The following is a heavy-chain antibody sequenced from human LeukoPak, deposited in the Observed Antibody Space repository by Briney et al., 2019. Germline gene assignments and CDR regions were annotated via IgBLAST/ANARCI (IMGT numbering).Heavy chain of an antibody. CDR2: ISGSGGST. V-gene: IGHV3-23*01. Sequence: GGSLRLSCVVSGSRFSSYAMSWVRQAPGKGLEWVSAISGSGGSTYYADSVKGRFTISRDNSKNTLYLQMNSLRAEDTAVYYCAKDQAWFHFYWGQGTLATVSS. CDR1: GSRFSSYA. J-gene: IGHJ4*02. D-gene: IGHD3-9*01. CDR3: AKDQAWFHFY.